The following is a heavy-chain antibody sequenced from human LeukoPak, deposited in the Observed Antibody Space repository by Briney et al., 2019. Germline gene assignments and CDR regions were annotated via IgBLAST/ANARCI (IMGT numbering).Heavy chain of an antibody. CDR3: ARLMRAVRGAHYYYYGMDV. CDR2: IYYSGST. Sequence: SETLSLTCTVSGGSISSYYWSWIRQPPGKGLEWIGNIYYSGSTNYNPSLRSRVTISVDTSKNQFSLKLSSVTAADTAVYYCARLMRAVRGAHYYYYGMDVWGQGTTVTVSS. J-gene: IGHJ6*02. D-gene: IGHD3-10*01. V-gene: IGHV4-59*08. CDR1: GGSISSYY.